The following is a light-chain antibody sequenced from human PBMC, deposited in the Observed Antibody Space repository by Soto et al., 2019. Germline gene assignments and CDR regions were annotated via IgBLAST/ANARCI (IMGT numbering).Light chain of an antibody. V-gene: IGLV2-14*01. Sequence: QSALTQPASVSGSPGQSITISCTGTITDIGAYNYVSWYQQHPGKAPKLLIYGVSSRPSGVSDRFTGSKSGNTASLTISGLQTEDEGDYYCSSYTSSSTSVVFGGGTKLTVL. J-gene: IGLJ2*01. CDR3: SSYTSSSTSVV. CDR2: GVS. CDR1: ITDIGAYNY.